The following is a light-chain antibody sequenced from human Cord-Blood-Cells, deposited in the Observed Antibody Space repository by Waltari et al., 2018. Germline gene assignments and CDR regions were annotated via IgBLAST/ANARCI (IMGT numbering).Light chain of an antibody. J-gene: IGLJ3*02. CDR2: RNN. CDR1: SANIGSNY. CDR3: AAWDDSLSGWV. Sequence: QSVLTQPPSASGTPGQRVTISCSVCSANIGSNYLYWYQQLPGTAPKLLIYRNNQRPSGVPDRFSGSKSGTSASLAISGLRSEDEADYYCAAWDDSLSGWVFGGGTKLTVL. V-gene: IGLV1-47*01.